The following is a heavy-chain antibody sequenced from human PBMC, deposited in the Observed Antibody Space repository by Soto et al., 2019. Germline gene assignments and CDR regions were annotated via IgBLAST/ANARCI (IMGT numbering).Heavy chain of an antibody. CDR3: ARGPYYDPIHYFDY. V-gene: IGHV3-64*07. D-gene: IGHD3-3*01. J-gene: IGHJ4*02. Sequence: EVQLVESGGVLVQPGGSLRLSCAASGFTFSTYAMHWVRQAPGKGLEYVSAISSNGGSSYYVDSVKGRFTISRDNSKNTLYLQMGSLRAEDMAVYYCARGPYYDPIHYFDYWGQGALVTVSS. CDR2: ISSNGGSS. CDR1: GFTFSTYA.